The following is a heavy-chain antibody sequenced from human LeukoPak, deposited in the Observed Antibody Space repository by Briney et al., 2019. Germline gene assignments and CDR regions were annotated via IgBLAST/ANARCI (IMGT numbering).Heavy chain of an antibody. J-gene: IGHJ4*02. V-gene: IGHV4-59*01. D-gene: IGHD3-16*02. CDR1: NGSISSYY. Sequence: KASETLSLTCTVSNGSISSYYWSWIRQPPGKGLEWIGYIYYSGSTNYNPSLKSRVTISVDTSKNQFSLKPTSVTAADTAVYYCAREEYDYVWGSYRHLGFDYWGQGTLVTVSS. CDR3: AREEYDYVWGSYRHLGFDY. CDR2: IYYSGST.